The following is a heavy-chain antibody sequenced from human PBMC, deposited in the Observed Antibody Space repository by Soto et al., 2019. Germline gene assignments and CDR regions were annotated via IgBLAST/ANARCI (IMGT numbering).Heavy chain of an antibody. D-gene: IGHD5-18*01. CDR3: SRDRSSYGYFGAFDI. V-gene: IGHV3-48*02. J-gene: IGHJ3*02. CDR1: GFTFSSYS. Sequence: PGGSLRLSCAASGFTFSSYSMNWVRQAPGKGLEWVSYISSSSSTIYYADSVKGRFTISRDNAKNSLYLQMSSLRDEDTAVYYCSRDRSSYGYFGAFDIWGQGTMVTVSS. CDR2: ISSSSSTI.